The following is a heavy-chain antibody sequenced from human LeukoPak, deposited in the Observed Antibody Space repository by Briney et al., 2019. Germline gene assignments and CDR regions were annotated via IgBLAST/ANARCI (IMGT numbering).Heavy chain of an antibody. Sequence: SETLSLTCTVSGGSISSYYWSWIRQPPGKGLEWIGYIYYSGSTNYNPSLKSRVTISVDTSKNQFSLKLSSVTAADTAVYYCARKGHYYDSSGHYSVWGQGTLVTVSS. J-gene: IGHJ4*02. CDR3: ARKGHYYDSSGHYSV. D-gene: IGHD3-22*01. CDR2: IYYSGST. V-gene: IGHV4-59*01. CDR1: GGSISSYY.